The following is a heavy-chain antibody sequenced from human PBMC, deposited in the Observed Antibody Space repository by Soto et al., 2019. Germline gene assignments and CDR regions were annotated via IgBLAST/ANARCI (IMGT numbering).Heavy chain of an antibody. CDR1: GFSFSDTW. V-gene: IGHV3-15*07. CDR3: TRSLIIAATGQY. Sequence: LRLSCAASGFSFSDTWMNWVRQAPGKGLEWVGRIKDRSFGATADYAAPVRGRFTISIDDSKNTLFLQMNGLKTEDTGLYFCTRSLIIAATGQYWGPGTMVTVSS. D-gene: IGHD2-15*01. CDR2: IKDRSFGATA. J-gene: IGHJ4*02.